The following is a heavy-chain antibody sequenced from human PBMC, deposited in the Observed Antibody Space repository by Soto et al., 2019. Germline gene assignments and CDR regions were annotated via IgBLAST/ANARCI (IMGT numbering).Heavy chain of an antibody. CDR1: GGSISSDDYS. CDR3: ARGEDGYNLDY. V-gene: IGHV4-30-2*01. Sequence: QLQLQESGSGLVKPSQTLSLTCAVSGGSISSDDYSWNWIRQPPGKGLEWIGYIYHSGSTYYNPSLKSXXTXSXXRSKNQFSLKLSSVTAADTAVYYCARGEDGYNLDYWGQGVLVTVSS. J-gene: IGHJ4*02. CDR2: IYHSGST. D-gene: IGHD5-12*01.